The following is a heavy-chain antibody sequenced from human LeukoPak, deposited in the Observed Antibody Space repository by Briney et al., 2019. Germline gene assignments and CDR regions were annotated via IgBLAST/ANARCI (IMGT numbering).Heavy chain of an antibody. Sequence: PGGSLRLSCTASGLTFSTYGMSWVRQAPGKGLEWVSSIHNSGSSTYYTDSVKGRFTISRDNSKNTLYLQMNSLRAEDTAVYYCAKGFMGSVGAYFGYRGQGTLVTVSS. V-gene: IGHV3-23*01. CDR2: IHNSGSST. D-gene: IGHD1-26*01. J-gene: IGHJ4*02. CDR1: GLTFSTYG. CDR3: AKGFMGSVGAYFGY.